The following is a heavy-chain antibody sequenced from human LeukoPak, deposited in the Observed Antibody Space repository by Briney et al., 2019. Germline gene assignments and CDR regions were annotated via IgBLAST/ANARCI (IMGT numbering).Heavy chain of an antibody. D-gene: IGHD6-13*01. V-gene: IGHV1-2*04. J-gene: IGHJ4*02. CDR1: GYTFTGYD. CDR3: ARAGYSSSWYDY. CDR2: MNPNSGGT. Sequence: GASVKVSCKASGYTFTGYDINWVRQATGQGLEWMGWMNPNSGGTNYAQKFQGWVTMTRDTSISTAYMELSRLRSDDTAVYYCARAGYSSSWYDYWGQGTLVTVSS.